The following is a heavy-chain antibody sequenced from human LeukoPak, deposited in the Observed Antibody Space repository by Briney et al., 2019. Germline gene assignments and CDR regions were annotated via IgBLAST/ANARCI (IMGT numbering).Heavy chain of an antibody. V-gene: IGHV3-53*01. CDR3: AKNLAVSGWPFDC. D-gene: IGHD6-19*01. Sequence: GGSLRLSCAASGLSVSANYMAWVRQAPGKGLEWVSTIYSGGRAYYADSVEGRFTISRDDSENTLYLQMNSLTVDDTAIYYCAKNLAVSGWPFDCRGQGTLVTVSS. J-gene: IGHJ4*02. CDR1: GLSVSANY. CDR2: IYSGGRA.